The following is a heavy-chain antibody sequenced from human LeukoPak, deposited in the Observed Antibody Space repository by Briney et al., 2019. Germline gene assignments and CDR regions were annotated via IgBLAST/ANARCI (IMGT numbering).Heavy chain of an antibody. CDR3: ARARIDIAAAGEDYYYYYMDV. J-gene: IGHJ6*03. CDR1: GGTFSSYA. CDR2: IIPIFGTA. D-gene: IGHD6-13*01. V-gene: IGHV1-69*06. Sequence: GASVKVSCKASGGTFSSYAISWVRQAPGQGLEWMGGIIPIFGTANYAQKFQGRVTITADKSTSTAYMELSSLRSEDTAVYYCARARIDIAAAGEDYYYYYMDVWGKGTTVTVSS.